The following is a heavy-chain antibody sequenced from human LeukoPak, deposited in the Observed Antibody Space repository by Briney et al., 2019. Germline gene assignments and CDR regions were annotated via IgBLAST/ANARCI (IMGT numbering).Heavy chain of an antibody. D-gene: IGHD5-12*01. CDR1: GGSISSYY. J-gene: IGHJ4*02. V-gene: IGHV4-59*01. CDR3: ASLYSGYDAASYYFDY. CDR2: IYYSGST. Sequence: PSETLSLTCTVSGGSISSYYWSWIRQPPGKGLEWIGYIYYSGSTNYNPSLKSRVTISVDTSKNQFSLKLSSVTAADTAVYYCASLYSGYDAASYYFDYWGQGTLVTVSS.